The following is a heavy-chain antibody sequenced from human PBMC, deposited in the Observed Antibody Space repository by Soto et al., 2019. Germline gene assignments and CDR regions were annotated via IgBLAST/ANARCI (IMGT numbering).Heavy chain of an antibody. V-gene: IGHV3-30*18. CDR1: GFTFSSYG. CDR3: AKAPGGGYFDY. D-gene: IGHD3-16*01. Sequence: QVQLVESGGGVVQPGRSLRLSCAASGFTFSSYGMHWVRQAPGKGLEWVAVISYDGSNKYYADSVKGRFTISRDNSKNTLYLQMNSLRAEDTAVYYWAKAPGGGYFDYWGQGTLVTVSS. CDR2: ISYDGSNK. J-gene: IGHJ4*02.